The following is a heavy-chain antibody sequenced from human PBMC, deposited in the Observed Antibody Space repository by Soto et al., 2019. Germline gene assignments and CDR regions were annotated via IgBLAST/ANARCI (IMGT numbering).Heavy chain of an antibody. CDR2: INPGKGNT. J-gene: IGHJ4*02. Sequence: QVQFVQSGAEVKKPGASVKLSCKASGYTFTGYSIHWVRQAPGQRLEWMGWINPGKGNTKYSQKFQGRVTITRDTSANTAYMEVTSLRYEDTAVYYCVRGAMVREPFDYWGQGTLVTVSS. CDR3: VRGAMVREPFDY. CDR1: GYTFTGYS. V-gene: IGHV1-3*01. D-gene: IGHD3-10*01.